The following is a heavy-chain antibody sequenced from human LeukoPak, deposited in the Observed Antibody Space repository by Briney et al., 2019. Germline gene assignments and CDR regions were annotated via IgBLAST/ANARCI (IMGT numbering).Heavy chain of an antibody. J-gene: IGHJ4*02. Sequence: SETLSLTCTVSGGSISSYYWSWIRQPPGKGLEWIGYIYYSGSTNYNPSLKSRVTISVDTSKNQFSLRLSSVTAADTAVYYCARTTVVRDSDYWGQGTLVTVSS. CDR3: ARTTVVRDSDY. CDR1: GGSISSYY. CDR2: IYYSGST. V-gene: IGHV4-59*08. D-gene: IGHD4-23*01.